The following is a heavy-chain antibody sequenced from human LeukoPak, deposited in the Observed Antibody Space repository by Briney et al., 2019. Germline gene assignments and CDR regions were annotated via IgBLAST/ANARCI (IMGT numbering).Heavy chain of an antibody. V-gene: IGHV4-39*07. CDR1: GGSISSSSYY. CDR3: ARVGEYSSGWDNWFDP. Sequence: SETLSLTCTVSGGSISSSSYYWGWIRQPPGKGLEWIGSIYYSGSTYYNPSLKSRVTISVDTSKNQFSLRLSSVTAADTAVYYCARVGEYSSGWDNWFDPWGQGTLVTVSS. D-gene: IGHD6-19*01. J-gene: IGHJ5*02. CDR2: IYYSGST.